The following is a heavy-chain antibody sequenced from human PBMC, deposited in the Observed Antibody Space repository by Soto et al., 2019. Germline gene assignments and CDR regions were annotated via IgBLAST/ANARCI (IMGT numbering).Heavy chain of an antibody. CDR3: GRRRTTLSSFDP. CDR2: VFYGGTT. D-gene: IGHD4-17*01. Sequence: SETLSLTCTVSGASISTYFWSWIRQPPGKGLEYIGSVFYGGTTDYNPSLKSRVTMSVDSSKNQFSLKLSSVTAADTAVYYCGRRRTTLSSFDPWGQGTLVTVSS. CDR1: GASISTYF. J-gene: IGHJ5*02. V-gene: IGHV4-59*08.